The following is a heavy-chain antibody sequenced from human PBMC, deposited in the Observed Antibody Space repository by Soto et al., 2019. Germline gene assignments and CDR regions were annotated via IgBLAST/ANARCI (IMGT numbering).Heavy chain of an antibody. V-gene: IGHV3-30*18. CDR2: ISYDGSNK. CDR3: AKDAHRGYRYYFDY. D-gene: IGHD5-18*01. Sequence: GGSLRLSCAASGFTFSSYGMHWVRQAPGKGLEWVAVISYDGSNKYYADSVKGRFTISRDNSKNTLYLQMNSLRAEDTVVYYCAKDAHRGYRYYFDYWGQGTLVTVSS. J-gene: IGHJ4*02. CDR1: GFTFSSYG.